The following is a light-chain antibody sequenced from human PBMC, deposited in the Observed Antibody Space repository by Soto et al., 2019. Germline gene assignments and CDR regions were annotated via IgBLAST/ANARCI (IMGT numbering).Light chain of an antibody. CDR1: RSDIGLNNY. Sequence: QSAPTQPASVSGSPGQSITISFTGTRSDIGLNNYVSWYQQHPGQAPAPIIYAVTYRPSGVSSRFSGSKSGDTASLTISGLRTDDEADYYCTSHSDSSPVVFGGGTKLTVL. V-gene: IGLV2-14*03. CDR2: AVT. CDR3: TSHSDSSPVV. J-gene: IGLJ2*01.